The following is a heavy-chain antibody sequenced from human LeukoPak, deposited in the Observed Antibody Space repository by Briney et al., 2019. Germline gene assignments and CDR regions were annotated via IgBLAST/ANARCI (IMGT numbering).Heavy chain of an antibody. CDR3: ARDLGYGGNSGEWVDY. D-gene: IGHD4-23*01. CDR1: GFTFSSYA. CDR2: ISGSGGST. V-gene: IGHV3-23*01. J-gene: IGHJ4*02. Sequence: AGGSLRLSCAASGFTFSSYAMSWVRQAPGKGLEWVSAISGSGGSTYYADSVKGRFTISRDNSKNTLYLQMNSLRAEDTAVYYCARDLGYGGNSGEWVDYWGQGTLVTVSS.